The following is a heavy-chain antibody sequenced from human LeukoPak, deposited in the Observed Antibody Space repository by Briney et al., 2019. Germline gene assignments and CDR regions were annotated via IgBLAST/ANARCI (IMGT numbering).Heavy chain of an antibody. J-gene: IGHJ6*02. CDR2: LKRKTDGGTT. CDR3: TTDQTPGDYYYYYGMDV. V-gene: IGHV3-15*01. CDR1: GFTFSNAW. D-gene: IGHD2-2*01. Sequence: SGGSLRLSCAASGFTFSNAWMSWVRQAPGKGLEWVGRLKRKTDGGTTDYAAPVKGRFTISRDDSKNTLYLQMNSLKTEDTAVYYCTTDQTPGDYYYYYGMDVWGQGTTVTVSS.